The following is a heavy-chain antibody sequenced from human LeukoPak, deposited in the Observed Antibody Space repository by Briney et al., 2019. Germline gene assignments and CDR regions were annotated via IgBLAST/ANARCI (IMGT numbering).Heavy chain of an antibody. V-gene: IGHV3-48*03. D-gene: IGHD1-26*01. CDR1: GFTFSSCE. Sequence: GGSLRLSCAASGFTFSSCELNWVRQAPGKGLEWVSYISDTGSTIYYADSVEGRFTISRDNAKNSLYLQMNSLRAEDTAVYYCARDRGSSDYWGQGTLVTVSS. CDR3: ARDRGSSDY. J-gene: IGHJ4*02. CDR2: ISDTGSTI.